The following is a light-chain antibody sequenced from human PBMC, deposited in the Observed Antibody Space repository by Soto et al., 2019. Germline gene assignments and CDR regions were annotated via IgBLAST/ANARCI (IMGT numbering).Light chain of an antibody. CDR2: GAS. V-gene: IGKV3-15*01. J-gene: IGKJ3*01. Sequence: EIVMTQSPATLSVSPGERATLSCRASQSVSSNLAWYQQKPGQAPRLLIYGASTRATGIPARFSGSGSGTEFTLTISSLQSEDFAVYYCQQYNNWPLLFVPGTKVDIK. CDR3: QQYNNWPLL. CDR1: QSVSSN.